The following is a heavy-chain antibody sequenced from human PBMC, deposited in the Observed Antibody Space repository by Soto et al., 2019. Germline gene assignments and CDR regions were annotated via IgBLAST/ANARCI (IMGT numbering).Heavy chain of an antibody. J-gene: IGHJ4*02. CDR3: ARGEGWLQRFYFDY. V-gene: IGHV1-3*01. CDR1: GYTFTSYA. CDR2: INAGNGNT. D-gene: IGHD3-9*01. Sequence: ASVKVSCKASGYTFTSYAMHWVRQAPGQRLEWMGWINAGNGNTKYSQKFQGRVTITRDTSASTAYMELSSLRSEDTAVYYCARGEGWLQRFYFDYWGQGTLVTVSS.